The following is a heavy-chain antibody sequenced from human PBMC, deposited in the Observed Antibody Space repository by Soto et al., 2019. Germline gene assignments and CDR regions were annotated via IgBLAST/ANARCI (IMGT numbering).Heavy chain of an antibody. V-gene: IGHV3-23*01. CDR2: ISGSGGST. Sequence: GGSLRLSCAASGFTFSSYAMSWVRQAPGKGLEWVSAISGSGGSTYYADSVKGRFTISRENSKNTLYLQMNSLRAEDTAVYYGAKGRKPTGAFDILGQGTMVTVSS. CDR1: GFTFSSYA. J-gene: IGHJ3*02. CDR3: AKGRKPTGAFDI.